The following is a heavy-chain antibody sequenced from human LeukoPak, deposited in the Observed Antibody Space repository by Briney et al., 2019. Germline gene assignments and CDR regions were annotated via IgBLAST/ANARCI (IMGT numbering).Heavy chain of an antibody. V-gene: IGHV3-48*03. CDR2: ISSGGTTI. CDR3: ARDGGYSYGSFDY. D-gene: IGHD5-18*01. CDR1: GFTFSSFE. J-gene: IGHJ4*02. Sequence: GGPLRLSCAASGFTFSSFEMNWVRQAPGKGLEWVSYISSGGTTIYYADSVKGRFTISRDNAKNSLYLQMNSLRAEDTAVYYCARDGGYSYGSFDYWGQGTLVTVSS.